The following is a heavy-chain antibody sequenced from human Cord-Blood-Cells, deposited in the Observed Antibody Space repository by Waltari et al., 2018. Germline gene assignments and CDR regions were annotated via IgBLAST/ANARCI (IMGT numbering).Heavy chain of an antibody. CDR3: ARATMVRGVIDDFDY. CDR2: MTPESSNT. J-gene: IGHJ4*02. Sequence: QVQLVQSGAEVKKPGASVKVSCKASGYTFTSYDINWVRQATGQGLEWMGWMTPESSNTVYARRSQSRVPITRNTAISTADMELSSLRSEDTAVYYGARATMVRGVIDDFDYWGQGTLVTVAS. CDR1: GYTFTSYD. V-gene: IGHV1-8*03. D-gene: IGHD3-10*01.